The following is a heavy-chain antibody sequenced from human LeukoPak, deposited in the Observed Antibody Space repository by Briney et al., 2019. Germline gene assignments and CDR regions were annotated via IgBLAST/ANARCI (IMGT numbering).Heavy chain of an antibody. D-gene: IGHD1-26*01. Sequence: GGSLRLSCAASGFTFSSYSMNWVRQAPGKGLEWVSSISSSSSYIYYADSVKGRFTISRDNSKNTLYLQMNSLRAEDTAVYYCARERGIGYSGSYLDYWGQGTLVTVSS. CDR2: ISSSSSYI. CDR1: GFTFSSYS. CDR3: ARERGIGYSGSYLDY. J-gene: IGHJ4*02. V-gene: IGHV3-21*01.